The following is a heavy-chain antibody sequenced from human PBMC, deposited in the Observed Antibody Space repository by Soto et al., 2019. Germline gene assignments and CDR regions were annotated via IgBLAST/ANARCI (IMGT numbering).Heavy chain of an antibody. V-gene: IGHV5-10-1*01. D-gene: IGHD3-9*01. CDR1: GCPFPTYW. CDR2: SDPSDTYT. J-gene: IGHJ6*02. CDR3: ARHKTGYSYPRGAYYFAMDV. Sequence: VESPKISCQGSGCPFPTYWINWVRPVPGQGLGRRGMSDPSDTYTPCSRSCQGHLSISADKSTRISSLQWSSLRTSDTAINYCARHKTGYSYPRGAYYFAMDVWGQGTTVTVSS.